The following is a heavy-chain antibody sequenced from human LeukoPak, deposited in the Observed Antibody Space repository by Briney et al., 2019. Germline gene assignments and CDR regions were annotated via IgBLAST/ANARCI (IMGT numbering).Heavy chain of an antibody. CDR3: ARDLSSRGVISLDY. D-gene: IGHD3-10*01. CDR1: GGSISNYY. J-gene: IGHJ4*02. Sequence: SETLSLTCTVSGGSISNYYWSWIRQPAGKGLEWIGRIYSDGRTNYDLSLSSRLAMSVDTSKNQFSLKLSSVKAADTAVYYCARDLSSRGVISLDYWGQGTLVTVSS. V-gene: IGHV4-4*07. CDR2: IYSDGRT.